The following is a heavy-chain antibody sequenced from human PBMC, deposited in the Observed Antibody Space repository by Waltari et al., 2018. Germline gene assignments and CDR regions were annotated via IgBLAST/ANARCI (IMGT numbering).Heavy chain of an antibody. V-gene: IGHV3-30*01. Sequence: QVQLVESGGGVVQPGKSLTLSCEVSGISVSSYAMRWVRQAPGKGLEWVAVISFDGNNIYFADSVKGRFTINRDNSKNTLSLQMNSLTPEDTAIYYCARDGHSYFYGSWSDYWGQGTLVTVSS. CDR2: ISFDGNNI. CDR3: ARDGHSYFYGSWSDY. CDR1: GISVSSYA. D-gene: IGHD3-10*01. J-gene: IGHJ4*02.